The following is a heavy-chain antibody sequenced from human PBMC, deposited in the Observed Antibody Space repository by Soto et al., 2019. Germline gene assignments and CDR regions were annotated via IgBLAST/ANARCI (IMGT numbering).Heavy chain of an antibody. V-gene: IGHV4-31*03. CDR3: ARWWSGSRQGFDP. D-gene: IGHD3-3*01. Sequence: QVQLQESGPGLVKPSQTLSLTCTVSGGSISSGDYYWSWIRQHPGKGLEWIGYIYYSGSTYYNPSLTSRVTISVDTSKNQVSLQLSSVTAADTAVYYCARWWSGSRQGFDPWGQGTLVTVSS. J-gene: IGHJ5*02. CDR2: IYYSGST. CDR1: GGSISSGDYY.